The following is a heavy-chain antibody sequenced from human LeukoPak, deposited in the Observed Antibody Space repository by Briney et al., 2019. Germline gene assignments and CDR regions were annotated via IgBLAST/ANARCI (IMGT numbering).Heavy chain of an antibody. CDR3: ARAISNYYSYFDY. CDR1: GFTFSSYS. V-gene: IGHV3-21*01. D-gene: IGHD4-11*01. CDR2: ISSSSSYI. J-gene: IGHJ4*02. Sequence: GGSLRLSCAASGFTFSSYSMNWVRQAPGKGLEWVSSISSSSSYIYYADSVKGRFTISRDNAKNSLYLQMNSLRAEDTAVYYCARAISNYYSYFDYWGQGTLVTVSS.